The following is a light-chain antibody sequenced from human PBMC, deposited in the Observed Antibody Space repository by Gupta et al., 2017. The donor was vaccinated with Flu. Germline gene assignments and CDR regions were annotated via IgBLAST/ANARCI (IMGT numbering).Light chain of an antibody. J-gene: IGKJ2*01. Sequence: EIVMTQSPATLSVSPGERATLSCRASKSVSSKLAWYQQKPGQAPRLLIYVASTRATGIPARFSGSGSGTEFTLTISSLQSEDFAVYYCQQYDTWPYTFGQGTKLEIK. CDR3: QQYDTWPYT. V-gene: IGKV3-15*01. CDR1: KSVSSK. CDR2: VAS.